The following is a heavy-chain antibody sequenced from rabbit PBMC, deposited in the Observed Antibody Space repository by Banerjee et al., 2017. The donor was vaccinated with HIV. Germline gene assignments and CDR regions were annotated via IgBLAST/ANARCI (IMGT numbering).Heavy chain of an antibody. V-gene: IGHV1S45*01. CDR1: GFSFSGNYY. CDR3: ARGYAGYAGGGYGGANYFNL. Sequence: QEQLEESGGDLVKPGASLTLTCTASGFSFSGNYYMCWVRQAPGKGLEWIGCIYTGSGSTYYASWAKGRFTISKTSSTTVTLQMTSLTAADTATYFCARGYAGYAGGGYGGANYFNLWGQGTLVTVS. CDR2: IYTGSGST. D-gene: IGHD8-1*01. J-gene: IGHJ4*01.